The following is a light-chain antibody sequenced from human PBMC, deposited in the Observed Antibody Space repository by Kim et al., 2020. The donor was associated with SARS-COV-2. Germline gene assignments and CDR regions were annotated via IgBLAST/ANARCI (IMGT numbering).Light chain of an antibody. J-gene: IGLJ2*01. CDR2: GKN. CDR1: SLRSYY. CDR3: NSRDSSGNHPVV. V-gene: IGLV3-19*01. Sequence: LGQTVRITCQGDSLRSYYAGWYQQKPGQAPVLVIYGKNNRPSGIPDRFSGSSSGNTASLTITGAQAEDEADYYCNSRDSSGNHPVVFGGGTQLTVL.